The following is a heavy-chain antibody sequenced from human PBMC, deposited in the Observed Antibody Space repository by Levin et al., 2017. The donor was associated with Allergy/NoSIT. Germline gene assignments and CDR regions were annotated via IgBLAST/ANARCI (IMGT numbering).Heavy chain of an antibody. D-gene: IGHD3-9*01. Sequence: GESLKISCKGSGYSFTSYWIGWVRQMPGKGLEWMGIIYPGDSDTRYSPSFQGQVTISADKSISTAYLQWSSLKASDTAMYYCARGYYDIFTGYYTLNLPDAFDIWGQGTMVTVSS. CDR3: ARGYYDIFTGYYTLNLPDAFDI. CDR1: GYSFTSYW. V-gene: IGHV5-51*01. J-gene: IGHJ3*02. CDR2: IYPGDSDT.